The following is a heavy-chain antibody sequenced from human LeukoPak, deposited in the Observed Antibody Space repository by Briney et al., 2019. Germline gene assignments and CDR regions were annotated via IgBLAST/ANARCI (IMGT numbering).Heavy chain of an antibody. CDR1: GYTFTGYY. J-gene: IGHJ3*01. CDR3: ARERGIRDAFDF. CDR2: FDPEDGET. D-gene: IGHD1-14*01. Sequence: GASVKVSCKASGYTFTGYYMHWVRQAPGQGLEWMGGFDPEDGETIYAQKFQGRVTLTRDTSATTAYLEVSSLRPEDMAVYYCARERGIRDAFDFWGQGTMVTVSS. V-gene: IGHV1-24*01.